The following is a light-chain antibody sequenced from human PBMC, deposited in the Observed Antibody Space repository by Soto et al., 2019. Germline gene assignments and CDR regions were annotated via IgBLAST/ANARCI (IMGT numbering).Light chain of an antibody. CDR3: HQCDSSPWT. Sequence: PSASVGDRVTLTCRASQSISSYLNWYQQKPGQAPRLLIYGASSRATGIPDRFSGSGSGTDFTLTISRLEPEDFAVFYCHQCDSSPWTFGQGTKVDIK. J-gene: IGKJ1*01. CDR2: GAS. CDR1: QSISSY. V-gene: IGKV3-20*01.